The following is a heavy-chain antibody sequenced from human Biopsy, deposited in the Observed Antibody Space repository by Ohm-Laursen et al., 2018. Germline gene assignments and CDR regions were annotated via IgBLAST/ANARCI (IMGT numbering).Heavy chain of an antibody. CDR2: ISGNNGNI. D-gene: IGHD3-10*01. Sequence: SPGPSSSAPWFLFHNHTLKLVPPAPRKGLGGGSTISGNNGNIYDTDSVKGRFTISRDNSKNTLYLHMNSLRAADTAVYYCARDRYYGSENYFSHYNMDVWGQGTTVTVSS. J-gene: IGHJ6*03. V-gene: IGHV3-21*01. CDR3: ARDRYYGSENYFSHYNMDV. CDR1: WFLFHNHT.